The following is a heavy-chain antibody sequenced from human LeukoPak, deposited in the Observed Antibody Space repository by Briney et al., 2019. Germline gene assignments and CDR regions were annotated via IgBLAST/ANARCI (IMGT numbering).Heavy chain of an antibody. CDR3: ARHRYYDSSGYYDNWFDP. D-gene: IGHD3-22*01. J-gene: IGHJ5*02. V-gene: IGHV5-51*01. CDR1: GYSFTSYW. Sequence: GESLKISCKGSGYSFTSYWIGWVRQMPGKGLEWMGIIYPGDSGTRYSPSFQGQVTISADKSISTAYLQWSSLKASDTAMYYCARHRYYDSSGYYDNWFDPWGQGTLVTVSS. CDR2: IYPGDSGT.